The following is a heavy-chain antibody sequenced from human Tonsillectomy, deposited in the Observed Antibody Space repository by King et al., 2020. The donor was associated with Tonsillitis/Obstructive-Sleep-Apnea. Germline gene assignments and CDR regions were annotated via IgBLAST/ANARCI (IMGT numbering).Heavy chain of an antibody. J-gene: IGHJ2*01. CDR1: GFTFSSYG. Sequence: VQLVESGGGVVQPGRSLRLSCAASGFTFSSYGMHWVRQAPGKGLEWVAVISYDGSNKYYADSVKGRFTISRDNSKNTLYLQMNSLRAEDTAVYYCAKDKGGSGWGWYCDLGGRGTLVTVSS. D-gene: IGHD6-19*01. CDR2: ISYDGSNK. V-gene: IGHV3-30*18. CDR3: AKDKGGSGWGWYCDL.